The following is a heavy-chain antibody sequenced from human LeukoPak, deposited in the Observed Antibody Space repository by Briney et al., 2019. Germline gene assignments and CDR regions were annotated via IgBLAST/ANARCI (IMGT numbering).Heavy chain of an antibody. CDR2: INWNGGSN. V-gene: IGHV3-20*04. Sequence: AGSLRLSCAASGFTFDDYGMSWVRQAPGKGLEWVSGINWNGGSNGYAYSVRGRFTIARDNDNNSLYLQMNSLRAEDTAVYYCAELGITMIGGVWGKGTTVTISS. CDR3: AELGITMIGGV. CDR1: GFTFDDYG. J-gene: IGHJ6*04. D-gene: IGHD3-10*02.